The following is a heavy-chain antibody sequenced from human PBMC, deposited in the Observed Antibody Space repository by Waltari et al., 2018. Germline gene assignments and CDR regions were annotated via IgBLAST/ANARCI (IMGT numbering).Heavy chain of an antibody. CDR3: ARAQYYYDSSGYRHYRNVDY. CDR1: GGSISSYY. J-gene: IGHJ4*02. V-gene: IGHV4-59*01. Sequence: QVQLQESGPGLVKPSATLSLTCTVSGGSISSYYWSWIRQPPGKGLEWIGYIYYSGSTNYNPSLKSRVTISVDTSKNQFSLKLSSVTAADTAVYYCARAQYYYDSSGYRHYRNVDYWGQGTLVTVSS. D-gene: IGHD3-22*01. CDR2: IYYSGST.